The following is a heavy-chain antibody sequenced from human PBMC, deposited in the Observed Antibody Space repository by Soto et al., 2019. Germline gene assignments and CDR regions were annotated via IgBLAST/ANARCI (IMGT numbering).Heavy chain of an antibody. CDR2: ISYRVST. J-gene: IGHJ4*02. Sequence: SETLSLTCSISGDSMSSSFYWGWIRQPPGKGLEWIGSISYRVSTYYNPSLKSRVTISVDTSKNQFSLRLKSLTAADTAVFYCARQLRNVVGVPAIGGGLDHWGQGHVITVSS. CDR3: ARQLRNVVGVPAIGGGLDH. V-gene: IGHV4-39*01. D-gene: IGHD2-21*02. CDR1: GDSMSSSFY.